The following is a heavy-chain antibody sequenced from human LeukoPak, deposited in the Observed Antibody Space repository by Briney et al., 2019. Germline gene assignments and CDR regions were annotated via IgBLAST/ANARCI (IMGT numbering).Heavy chain of an antibody. CDR3: ARAPQYGSGSYYNYYYYYMDV. CDR1: GVSISSSNSY. J-gene: IGHJ6*03. CDR2: IYYSGNT. D-gene: IGHD3-10*01. V-gene: IGHV4-39*01. Sequence: SETLSLTCTVSGVSISSSNSYWGWIRQPPGKGLEWIGSIYYSGNTYYNASLKSQVSISIDTSKNQFSLKLTSVTAADTAVYYCARAPQYGSGSYYNYYYYYMDVWGKGTTVTVSS.